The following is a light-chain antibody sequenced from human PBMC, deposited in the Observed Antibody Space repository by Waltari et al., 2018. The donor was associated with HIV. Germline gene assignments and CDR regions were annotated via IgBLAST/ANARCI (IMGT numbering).Light chain of an antibody. CDR1: KLGDKY. J-gene: IGLJ2*01. CDR3: QAWDRSTVV. Sequence: SYELTQPPSVSVSPGQTASIPCSGDKLGDKYACWYQQKPGQSPVLVIYQDSKRPSGSPERFSGSNSGNTATLTISETQAMDEADCYCQAWDRSTVVFGGGTKLTVL. V-gene: IGLV3-1*01. CDR2: QDS.